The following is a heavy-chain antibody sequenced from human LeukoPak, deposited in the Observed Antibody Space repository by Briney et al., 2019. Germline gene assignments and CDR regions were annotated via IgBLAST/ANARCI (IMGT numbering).Heavy chain of an antibody. CDR3: ARSSDYDFWSGYYPEDY. CDR2: ISWNSGSI. Sequence: GGSLRLSCAASGFTFDDYAMHWVRQAPGKGLEWVSGISWNSGSIGYADSVKGRFTISRDNAKNSLYLQMNSLRAEDTAVYYCARSSDYDFWSGYYPEDYWGQGTLVTVSS. D-gene: IGHD3-3*01. J-gene: IGHJ4*02. V-gene: IGHV3-9*01. CDR1: GFTFDDYA.